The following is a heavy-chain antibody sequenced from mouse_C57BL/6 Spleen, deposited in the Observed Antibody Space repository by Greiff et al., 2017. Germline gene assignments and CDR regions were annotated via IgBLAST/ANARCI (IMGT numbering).Heavy chain of an antibody. D-gene: IGHD3-3*01. J-gene: IGHJ2*01. Sequence: DVQLVESGGGLVKPGGSLKLSCAASGFTFSSYAMSWVRQTPEKRLEWVATISDGGSYTYYPDNVKGRFTISRDNAKNNLYLQMSHLKSEDTAMYYCARDTLGDYWGQGTTLTVSS. CDR3: ARDTLGDY. CDR2: ISDGGSYT. CDR1: GFTFSSYA. V-gene: IGHV5-4*01.